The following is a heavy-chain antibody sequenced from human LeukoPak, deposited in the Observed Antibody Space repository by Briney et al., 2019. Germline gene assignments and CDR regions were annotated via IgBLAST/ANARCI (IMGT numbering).Heavy chain of an antibody. CDR2: IYYSGST. D-gene: IGHD6-13*01. Sequence: PSETLSLTCTVSGGSISSGGYYWSWIRQPPGKGLEWIGYIYYSGSTNYNPSLKSRVTISVDTSKNQFSLKLSSVTAADTAVYYCARDRSSSWSPNYYYYGMDVWGQGTTVTVSS. CDR3: ARDRSSSWSPNYYYYGMDV. J-gene: IGHJ6*02. V-gene: IGHV4-61*08. CDR1: GGSISSGGYY.